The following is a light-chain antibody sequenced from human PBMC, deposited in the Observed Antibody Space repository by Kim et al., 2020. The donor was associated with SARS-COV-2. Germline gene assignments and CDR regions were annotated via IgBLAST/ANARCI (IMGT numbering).Light chain of an antibody. CDR2: GAS. CDR1: QSVSSN. CDR3: HQYNNWPLT. Sequence: PGERTTLSCRGSQSVSSNLAWYQQKPGQAPRLLIYGASTRATGIPARFSGSGSGTQFTLTISSLQSEDFAVYYCHQYNNWPLTFGGGTKVDIK. V-gene: IGKV3-15*01. J-gene: IGKJ4*01.